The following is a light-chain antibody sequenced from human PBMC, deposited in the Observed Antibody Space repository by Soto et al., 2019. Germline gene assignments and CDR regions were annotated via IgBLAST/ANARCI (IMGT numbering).Light chain of an antibody. CDR3: QQYGNLWT. Sequence: EILLTQSPGPLSLSPGERATLSCRASQSVYSSYLAWYQQKPGQAPRLLLYDASSRATGIPDRFSGSGSGTDFTLTISRLEPEDFAVYYCQQYGNLWTFGQGTKLEI. J-gene: IGKJ2*02. V-gene: IGKV3-20*01. CDR2: DAS. CDR1: QSVYSSY.